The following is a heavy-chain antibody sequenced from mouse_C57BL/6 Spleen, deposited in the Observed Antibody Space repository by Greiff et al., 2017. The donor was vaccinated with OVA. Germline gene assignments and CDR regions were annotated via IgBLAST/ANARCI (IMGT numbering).Heavy chain of an antibody. Sequence: VQGVESGAELARPGASVKLSCKASGYTFTSYGISWVKQRTGQGLEWIGEIYPRSGNTYYNEKFKGKATLTADKSSSTAYMELRSLTSEDSAVYFCARSGNDYDPYYAMDYWGQGTSVTVSS. V-gene: IGHV1-81*01. CDR3: ARSGNDYDPYYAMDY. CDR1: GYTFTSYG. J-gene: IGHJ4*01. CDR2: IYPRSGNT. D-gene: IGHD2-4*01.